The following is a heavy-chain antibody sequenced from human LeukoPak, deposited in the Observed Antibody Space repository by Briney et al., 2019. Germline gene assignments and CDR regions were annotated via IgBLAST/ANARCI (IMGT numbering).Heavy chain of an antibody. Sequence: ASVKVSCKACGYTFTSYYMHWVRQAPGQGLEWMGIINPSGGSTSYAQKFPGRVTMTRDTSTSTVYMELSSLRSEDTAVYYCARDRVMVRGANRFDYWGQGTLVTVSS. D-gene: IGHD3-10*01. J-gene: IGHJ4*02. V-gene: IGHV1-46*01. CDR2: INPSGGST. CDR3: ARDRVMVRGANRFDY. CDR1: GYTFTSYY.